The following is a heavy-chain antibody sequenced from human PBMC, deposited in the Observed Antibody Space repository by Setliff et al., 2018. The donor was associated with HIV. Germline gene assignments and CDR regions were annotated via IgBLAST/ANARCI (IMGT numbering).Heavy chain of an antibody. CDR1: GFTFSLYW. Sequence: VGSLRLSCAASGFTFSLYWMNWVRQAPGKGLQWVASIKQDGSQTYYVDSVRGRFTISRDNAKNSLYLHMNSLRAEDTAIYYCVREDYYDSTQSDYWGQGALVTVSS. J-gene: IGHJ4*02. CDR2: IKQDGSQT. CDR3: VREDYYDSTQSDY. V-gene: IGHV3-7*01. D-gene: IGHD3-22*01.